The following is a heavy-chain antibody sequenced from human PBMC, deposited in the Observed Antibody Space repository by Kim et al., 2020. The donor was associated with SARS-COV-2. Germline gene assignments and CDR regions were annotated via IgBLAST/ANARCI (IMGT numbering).Heavy chain of an antibody. V-gene: IGHV1-69*13. Sequence: SVKVSCKAPGGTFSDYVISWVRQAPGQGLEWVGGIIPIFGTVKYAQKFQGRVTITADESPNTAYMELSSLRYDDAAVYYCATGPVTILGSGHYSDNWGQGTLVTVSS. CDR2: IIPIFGTV. D-gene: IGHD3-22*01. CDR3: ATGPVTILGSGHYSDN. J-gene: IGHJ4*02. CDR1: GGTFSDYV.